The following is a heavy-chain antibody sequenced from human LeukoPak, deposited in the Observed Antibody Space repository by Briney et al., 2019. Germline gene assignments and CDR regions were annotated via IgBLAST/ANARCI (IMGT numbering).Heavy chain of an antibody. CDR3: ARGPLTLLYSSYAYYYYGMDV. V-gene: IGHV1-8*01. J-gene: IGHJ6*02. CDR2: MNPNSGNT. Sequence: ASVKVSCKASGYTFTSYDINWVRQATGQGLEWMGWMNPNSGNTGYAQKFQGRVTMTRNTSISTAYMELSSLRSEDTAVYYCARGPLTLLYSSYAYYYYGMDVWGQGTTVTVSS. D-gene: IGHD2-2*02. CDR1: GYTFTSYD.